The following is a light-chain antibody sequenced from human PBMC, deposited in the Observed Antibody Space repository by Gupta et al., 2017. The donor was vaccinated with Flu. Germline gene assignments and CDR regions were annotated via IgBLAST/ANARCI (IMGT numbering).Light chain of an antibody. V-gene: IGLV2-14*01. Sequence: TSSDIGYYYYVSWYQQHPGNAPQLLIYDVTNRPSGVSTRFSGSKSGDTAFLTISGLQGEDAADYCCSSCTSSTTLVFGGGTRLTVL. CDR1: SSDIGYYYY. J-gene: IGLJ2*01. CDR2: DVT. CDR3: SSCTSSTTLV.